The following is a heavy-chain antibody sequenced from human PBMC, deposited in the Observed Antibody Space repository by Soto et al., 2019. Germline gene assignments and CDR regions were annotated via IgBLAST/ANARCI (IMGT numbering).Heavy chain of an antibody. CDR1: GFTFRNSW. D-gene: IGHD1-7*01. CDR3: ARDVSWRGELS. J-gene: IGHJ5*01. Sequence: EVQLVESGGGLVQPGGSLRLSCAASGFTFRNSWMHWARQAPGKGLVWVSRINNDGTNTDYADSVKGRFTISRDNAKNTVYLQVNNLRAEDTGVYYCARDVSWRGELSWGQGTLFTVSS. CDR2: INNDGTNT. V-gene: IGHV3-74*01.